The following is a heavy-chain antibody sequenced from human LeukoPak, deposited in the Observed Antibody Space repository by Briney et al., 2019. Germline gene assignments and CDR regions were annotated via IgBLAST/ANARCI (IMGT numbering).Heavy chain of an antibody. J-gene: IGHJ3*02. CDR1: GFTFSTYW. CDR3: ARVQITWSWAFDI. CDR2: INQDGSER. Sequence: GGSLRLSCEASGFTFSTYWMTWVRQAPGKGLEWVANINQDGSERYYVDSLKGRFTIFRDNAKNSLYLQMNSLRAEDTAVYYCARVQITWSWAFDIWGQGTMVTVSS. D-gene: IGHD3-16*01. V-gene: IGHV3-7*01.